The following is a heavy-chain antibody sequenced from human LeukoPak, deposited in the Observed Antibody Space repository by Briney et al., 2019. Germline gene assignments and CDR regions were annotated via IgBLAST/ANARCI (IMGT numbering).Heavy chain of an antibody. CDR2: ISYDGSNK. D-gene: IGHD3-3*01. CDR1: GFTFSSYG. V-gene: IGHV3-30*18. J-gene: IGHJ3*02. Sequence: GGSLRLSCAASGFTFSSYGIQWVRQAPGKGLEWVAVISYDGSNKYYADSVKGRFTISRDNSKNTLYLQMNSLRAEDTAVYYCAKEQGRFWSGYYTYEAFDIWGQGTMVAVSS. CDR3: AKEQGRFWSGYYTYEAFDI.